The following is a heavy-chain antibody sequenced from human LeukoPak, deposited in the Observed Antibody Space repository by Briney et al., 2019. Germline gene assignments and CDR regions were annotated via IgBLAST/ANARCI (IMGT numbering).Heavy chain of an antibody. D-gene: IGHD4-17*01. CDR3: ARLVTVTTGDYFDY. CDR1: GGSFSDYY. J-gene: IGHJ4*02. CDR2: INHSGST. Sequence: SETLSLTCAVYGGSFSDYYWSWLRQPPGKGLEWLGEINHSGSTNYNPSLKSRLTISVDSPRNQFSLRLTSLTAADTAVYYCARLVTVTTGDYFDYWGQGNLVTVSS. V-gene: IGHV4-34*10.